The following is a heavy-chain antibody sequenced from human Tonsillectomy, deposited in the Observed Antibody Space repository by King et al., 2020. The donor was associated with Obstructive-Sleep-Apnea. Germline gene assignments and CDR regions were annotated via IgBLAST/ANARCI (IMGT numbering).Heavy chain of an antibody. Sequence: VQLVESGGGVVKPGGSLRLSCAASGFTFTDYDYYMSWIRQAPGKGLEWVAYISSTGTYLKYADSLNGRFTISRDNAANSVYLQMNSLRADDTALYFCARESGDWLVDSWGQGTLVIVSS. J-gene: IGHJ4*02. CDR3: ARESGDWLVDS. CDR1: GFTFTDYDYY. D-gene: IGHD6-19*01. CDR2: ISSTGTYL. V-gene: IGHV3-11*06.